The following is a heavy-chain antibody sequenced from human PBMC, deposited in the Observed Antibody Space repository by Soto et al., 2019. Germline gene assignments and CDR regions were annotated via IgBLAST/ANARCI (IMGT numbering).Heavy chain of an antibody. CDR2: IYRSGGT. V-gene: IGHV4-4*02. D-gene: IGHD3-10*01. CDR1: GGSISSNNF. J-gene: IGHJ6*02. Sequence: QVQVQESGPGLVKPSGTLSLTCVVSGGSISSNNFWSWVRQPPGKGLEWIGDIYRSGGTNYNPSLKSRVTISLDESNNLFSLNLNSATAADTAVYYCARALTDAEGFGYYYGMDVWGQGTAVTVSS. CDR3: ARALTDAEGFGYYYGMDV.